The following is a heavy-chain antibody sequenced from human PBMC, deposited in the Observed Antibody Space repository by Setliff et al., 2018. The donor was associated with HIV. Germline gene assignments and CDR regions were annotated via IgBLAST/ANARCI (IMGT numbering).Heavy chain of an antibody. J-gene: IGHJ5*02. CDR2: ITGYNSTI. CDR1: GFTFSSYG. CDR3: ARTLGMGWFDP. V-gene: IGHV3-48*01. D-gene: IGHD7-27*01. Sequence: GGSLRLSCAASGFTFSSYGMNWVRQAPGKGLEWVSYITGYNSTIDYADSVKGRFTISRDNAKKSLYLQMNSLRAEDTAVYYCARTLGMGWFDPWGQGTLVTVSS.